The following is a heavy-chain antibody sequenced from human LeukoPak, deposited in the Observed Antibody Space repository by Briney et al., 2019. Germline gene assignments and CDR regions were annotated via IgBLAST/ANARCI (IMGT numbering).Heavy chain of an antibody. Sequence: PSETLSLTCAVYGGSFSGYYWSWIRQPPGKGLEWIGEINHSGSTNYNPSLKSRVTISVDTSKNQFSLKLSSVTAADTAAYYCARQDSSSWSIYYYYYMDVWGKGTTVTISS. CDR2: INHSGST. V-gene: IGHV4-34*01. CDR1: GGSFSGYY. D-gene: IGHD6-13*01. J-gene: IGHJ6*03. CDR3: ARQDSSSWSIYYYYYMDV.